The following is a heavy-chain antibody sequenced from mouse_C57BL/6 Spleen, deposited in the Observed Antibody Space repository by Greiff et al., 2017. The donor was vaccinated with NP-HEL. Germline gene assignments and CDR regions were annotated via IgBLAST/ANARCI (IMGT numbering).Heavy chain of an antibody. Sequence: EAQLQQSGPELVKPGASVKISCKASGYTLTDYYMNWVKQSHGKSLEWIGDINPNNGGTSYNQKFKGKATLTVDKSSSTAYMELRSLTSEDSAVYYCARLDYDYDGAMDYWGQGTSVTVSS. J-gene: IGHJ4*01. V-gene: IGHV1-26*01. D-gene: IGHD2-4*01. CDR2: INPNNGGT. CDR1: GYTLTDYY. CDR3: ARLDYDYDGAMDY.